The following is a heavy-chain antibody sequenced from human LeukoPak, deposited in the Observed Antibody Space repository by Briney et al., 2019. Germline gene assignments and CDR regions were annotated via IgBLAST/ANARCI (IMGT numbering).Heavy chain of an antibody. CDR3: ARGVTGTLYYYYMDV. Sequence: ASVKVSCKASGYTFTGYYMHWVRQAPGQGLEWMGWINPNSGGTNYAQKFQGRVTMTRDTSISTAYMELSRLRSDDTAVYYCARGVTGTLYYYYMDVWGQGTTVTVSS. CDR1: GYTFTGYY. V-gene: IGHV1-2*02. D-gene: IGHD1-20*01. J-gene: IGHJ6*03. CDR2: INPNSGGT.